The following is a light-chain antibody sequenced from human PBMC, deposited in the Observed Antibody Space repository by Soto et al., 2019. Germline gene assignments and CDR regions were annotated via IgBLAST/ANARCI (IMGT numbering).Light chain of an antibody. CDR3: SSYTSSSTRV. CDR2: DVS. Sequence: QSVLTQPASVSGSPGQSITISCTGTSSDVGGSNYVSWYQQHPGKAPKPMIYDVSNRPSGVSNRFSGSKSDNTASLTISGLQAEDEADYYCSSYTSSSTRVFGAGTKVTVL. V-gene: IGLV2-14*01. CDR1: SSDVGGSNY. J-gene: IGLJ1*01.